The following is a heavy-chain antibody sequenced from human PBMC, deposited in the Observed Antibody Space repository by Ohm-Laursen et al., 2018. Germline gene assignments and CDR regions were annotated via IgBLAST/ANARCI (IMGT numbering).Heavy chain of an antibody. J-gene: IGHJ4*02. V-gene: IGHV1-2*02. CDR2: INPNSGGT. D-gene: IGHD6-13*01. CDR1: GYTFTGYY. CDR3: ARVVGSSRHN. Sequence: ASVKVSCKASGYTFTGYYMHWVRQAPGQGLEWMGWINPNSGGTNYAQKFQGRVTMTRDTSISTAYMELSSLRSEDTAVYYCARVVGSSRHNWGQGTLVTVSS.